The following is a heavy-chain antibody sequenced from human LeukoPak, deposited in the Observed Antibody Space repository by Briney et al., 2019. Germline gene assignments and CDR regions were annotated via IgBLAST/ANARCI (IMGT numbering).Heavy chain of an antibody. V-gene: IGHV5-51*01. D-gene: IGHD5-18*01. CDR1: GYTFTNYW. CDR2: IYPGDSVT. Sequence: GESLKISCKGSGYTFTNYWIGWVRQMPGKGLEWMGIIYPGDSVTRYNPSFQGQVTISADKSISTAYLQWSSLKASDTAMYYCATLHRGFIYGPGFFDFWGQGTLVTVSS. CDR3: ATLHRGFIYGPGFFDF. J-gene: IGHJ4*02.